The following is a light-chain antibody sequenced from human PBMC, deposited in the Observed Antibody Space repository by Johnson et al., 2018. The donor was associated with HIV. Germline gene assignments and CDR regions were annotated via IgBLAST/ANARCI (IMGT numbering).Light chain of an antibody. Sequence: QAVLTQPPSVSAAPGQKVTISCSGSSSNIGNNYVSWYQQLPGTAPKLLIYGNDNRPSGIPDRFSASKFGTSATLGITGLQTGDAADYYCGTWDSCLSSYVFGTGTKVTVL. CDR2: GND. V-gene: IGLV1-51*02. J-gene: IGLJ1*01. CDR1: SSNIGNNY. CDR3: GTWDSCLSSYV.